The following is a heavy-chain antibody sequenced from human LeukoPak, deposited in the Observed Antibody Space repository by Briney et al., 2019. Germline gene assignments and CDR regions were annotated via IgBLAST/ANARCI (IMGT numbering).Heavy chain of an antibody. CDR2: IFIHGGET. CDR1: GLTFSSYA. D-gene: IGHD5/OR15-5a*01. V-gene: IGHV3-23*01. Sequence: GGSLRLSCAASGLTFSSYAMSWARHAPGKGLEWVSGIFIHGGETYHAESVKGRFTTSRENSKNTLYLQINSLRADDTALYYCAKHAGGILRSLDYWGQGTLVTVSS. J-gene: IGHJ4*02. CDR3: AKHAGGILRSLDY.